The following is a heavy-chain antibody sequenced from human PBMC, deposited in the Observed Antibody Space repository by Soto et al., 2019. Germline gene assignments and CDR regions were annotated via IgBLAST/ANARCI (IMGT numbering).Heavy chain of an antibody. CDR3: ARPRDATGYFEY. D-gene: IGHD2-15*01. Sequence: SETLSLTCTVSGGTSSNSNHYWAWIRQPPGKGLEWIGSVYYSGSTYYNPSLKSRLTISVDTFTNQFSLRLNSVTAADTAVYYCARPRDATGYFEYWGQGTLVTVSS. CDR1: GGTSSNSNHY. J-gene: IGHJ4*02. CDR2: VYYSGST. V-gene: IGHV4-39*01.